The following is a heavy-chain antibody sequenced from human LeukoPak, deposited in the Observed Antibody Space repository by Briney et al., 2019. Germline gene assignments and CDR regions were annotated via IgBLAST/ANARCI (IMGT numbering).Heavy chain of an antibody. CDR2: ISGGGRTK. D-gene: IGHD3-16*01. V-gene: IGHV3-48*03. J-gene: IGHJ4*02. CDR3: ARIRPGDLGADH. Sequence: PGGSLRLSCAASVFTFNNHEMICVRQGPGNGLQWVSYISGGGRTKHYTDSVKGRFTVSRDNAKSAVFLQMTSLRDDDTATYFCARIRPGDLGADHWGRGTPVVVSA. CDR1: VFTFNNHE.